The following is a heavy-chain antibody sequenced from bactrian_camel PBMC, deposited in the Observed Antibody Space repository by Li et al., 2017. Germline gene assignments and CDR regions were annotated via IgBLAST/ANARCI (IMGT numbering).Heavy chain of an antibody. V-gene: IGHV3S54*01. Sequence: HVPLVESGGGSVQAGGSLRLSCAASGPIYSNSCVAWFRQAPGKEREGVACIYTSSSSTYYADSVKGRFTISQDNPKNTAVYYCAGSCRSCFGWYDYWAQGTQVTVS. CDR1: GPIYSNSC. J-gene: IGHJ4*01. CDR2: IYTSSSST. D-gene: IGHD3*01.